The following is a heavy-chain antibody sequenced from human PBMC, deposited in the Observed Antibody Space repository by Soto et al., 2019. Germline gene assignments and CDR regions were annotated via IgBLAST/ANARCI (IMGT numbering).Heavy chain of an antibody. CDR1: GFTFSSYA. J-gene: IGHJ5*02. CDR3: ARDGAAQSAWRGWFDP. Sequence: GGSLRLSCAAPGFTFSSYAMHWVRQAPGKGLEWVAVISYDGSNKYYADSVKGRFTISRDNSKNTLYLQMNSLSAEDTAVYYCARDGAAQSAWRGWFDPWGQGTLVTVSS. D-gene: IGHD6-6*01. V-gene: IGHV3-30-3*01. CDR2: ISYDGSNK.